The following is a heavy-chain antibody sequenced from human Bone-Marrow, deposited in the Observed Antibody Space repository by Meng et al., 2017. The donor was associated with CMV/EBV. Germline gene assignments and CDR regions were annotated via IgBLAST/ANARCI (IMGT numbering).Heavy chain of an antibody. CDR3: VRDLTGATGPPY. Sequence: ASVKVSCKASGYTFTDYYMYWVREAPGQGLEWMAWINPKSGDTNYAQQFQGRVTLTRDTSITTAYLELSSLRSADTAVYYCVRDLTGATGPPYWGQGTLVTVSS. D-gene: IGHD7-27*01. CDR1: GYTFTDYY. CDR2: INPKSGDT. J-gene: IGHJ4*02. V-gene: IGHV1-2*02.